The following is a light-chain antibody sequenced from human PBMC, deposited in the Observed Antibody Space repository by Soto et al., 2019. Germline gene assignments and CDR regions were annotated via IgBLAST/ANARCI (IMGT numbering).Light chain of an antibody. CDR2: DTS. Sequence: EIVLTQSPGTLPLSPGERATLSCRASQGISGSLAWYQQKPGQTPRLLIYDTSNTATRIPARFSGSRSGTDFTPTLRSLEPEDFSLYFCHQYNNWPWTFGQRTKVDIK. CDR1: QGISGS. J-gene: IGKJ1*01. CDR3: HQYNNWPWT. V-gene: IGKV3-11*01.